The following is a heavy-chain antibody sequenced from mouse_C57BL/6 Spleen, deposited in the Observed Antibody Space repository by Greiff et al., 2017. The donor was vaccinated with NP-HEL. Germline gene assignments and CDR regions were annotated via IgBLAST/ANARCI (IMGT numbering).Heavy chain of an antibody. CDR3: ARYPYAMDY. CDR2: ISSGSSTI. V-gene: IGHV5-17*01. J-gene: IGHJ4*01. Sequence: EVQRVESGGGLVKPGGSLKLSCAASGFTFSDYGMHWVRQAPEKGLEWVAYISSGSSTIYYADTVKGRVTISRDNAKNTLFLQMTSVRSEDTAVYYCARYPYAMDYWGQGTSVTVSS. CDR1: GFTFSDYG.